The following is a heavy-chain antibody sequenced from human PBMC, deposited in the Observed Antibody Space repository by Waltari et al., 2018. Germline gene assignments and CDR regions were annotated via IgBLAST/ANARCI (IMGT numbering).Heavy chain of an antibody. J-gene: IGHJ3*02. CDR1: GYTFTGYY. CDR2: INPNSGGT. V-gene: IGHV1-2*06. D-gene: IGHD3-16*01. CDR3: ARARPAPQRRTGGDAFDI. Sequence: QVQLVQSGAEVKKPGASVKVSCKASGYTFTGYYMHWVRQAPGQGLEWMGRINPNSGGTNYAQKFQGRVTMTRDTSISTAYMELSRLRSDDTAVYYCARARPAPQRRTGGDAFDIWGQGTMVTVSS.